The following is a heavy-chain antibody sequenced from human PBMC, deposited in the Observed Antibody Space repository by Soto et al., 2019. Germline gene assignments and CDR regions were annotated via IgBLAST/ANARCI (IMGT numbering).Heavy chain of an antibody. D-gene: IGHD3-22*01. CDR3: VRDEHSSGPTGY. CDR1: GFTFSGHG. J-gene: IGHJ4*02. CDR2: IWTGESMN. Sequence: PEGTLTLSCAASGFTFSGHGMHWIPQAPGKGWEWVAVIWTGESMNSYAYPVRGPFTISREKYKDSLYLQMNSLRVKDTSVYYCVRDEHSSGPTGYWGQGTLVTVSS. V-gene: IGHV3-33*01.